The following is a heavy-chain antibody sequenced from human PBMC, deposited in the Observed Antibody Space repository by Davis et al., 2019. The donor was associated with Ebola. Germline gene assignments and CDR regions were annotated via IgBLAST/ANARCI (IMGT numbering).Heavy chain of an antibody. V-gene: IGHV1-24*01. CDR3: ATDTAVGAEFGY. CDR2: FDPEDGET. J-gene: IGHJ4*02. Sequence: AASVKVSCKVSGYTLTELSMHWVRQAPGKGLEWMGGFDPEDGETIYAQKFQGRVTMTEDTSTDTAYMELSSLRSEDTAVYYCATDTAVGAEFGYWGQGTLVTVSS. D-gene: IGHD1-26*01. CDR1: GYTLTELS.